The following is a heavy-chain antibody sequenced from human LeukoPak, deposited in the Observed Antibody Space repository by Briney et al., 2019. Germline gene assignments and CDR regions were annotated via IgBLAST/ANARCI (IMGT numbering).Heavy chain of an antibody. CDR2: IYSGGST. V-gene: IGHV3-53*01. J-gene: IGHJ3*02. Sequence: GGSLRHSCAASGFTVSSNYMSWVRQAPGKGLEWVSVIYSGGSTYYAGSVKGRFTISRDNSKNTLYLQMNSLRAEDTAVYYCASKLLWFGELSDDAFDIWGQGTMVTVSS. D-gene: IGHD3-10*01. CDR1: GFTVSSNY. CDR3: ASKLLWFGELSDDAFDI.